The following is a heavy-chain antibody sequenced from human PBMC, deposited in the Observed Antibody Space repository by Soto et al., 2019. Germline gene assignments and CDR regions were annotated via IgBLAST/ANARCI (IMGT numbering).Heavy chain of an antibody. J-gene: IGHJ6*02. CDR2: ISHDGSEK. D-gene: IGHD6-13*01. Sequence: QVQLVESGGGVVQPGKSLRLSCAASRFTFSSYAMDWVRQAPGKGLEWVAVISHDGSEKYYGDSVKGRFTISRDNPKNTVYLQMNSLRPEDTAVYYCARAAAYFCHYYYAMDVWGQGTAVTGSS. CDR3: ARAAAYFCHYYYAMDV. CDR1: RFTFSSYA. V-gene: IGHV3-30-3*01.